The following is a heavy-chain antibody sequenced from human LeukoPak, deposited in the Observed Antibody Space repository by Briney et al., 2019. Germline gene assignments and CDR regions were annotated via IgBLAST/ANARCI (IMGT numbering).Heavy chain of an antibody. J-gene: IGHJ4*02. D-gene: IGHD3-10*01. V-gene: IGHV1-69*04. CDR1: GGTFSSYA. CDR2: IIPILGIA. Sequence: ASVKVSCKASGGTFSSYAISWVRQAPGQGLEWMGRIIPILGIANYAQKFQGRVTMTRDTSTSTVYMELSSLRSEDTAVYYCARGKVVTMVRGVIVTYFDYWGQGTLVTVSS. CDR3: ARGKVVTMVRGVIVTYFDY.